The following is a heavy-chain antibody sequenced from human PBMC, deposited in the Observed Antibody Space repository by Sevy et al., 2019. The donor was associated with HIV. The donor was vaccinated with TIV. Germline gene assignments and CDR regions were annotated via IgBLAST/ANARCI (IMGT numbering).Heavy chain of an antibody. CDR2: ISYDGSNK. CDR1: GFTFSSYG. V-gene: IGHV3-30*18. CDR3: AKSDVTSIAAAGYYFDY. D-gene: IGHD6-13*01. J-gene: IGHJ4*02. Sequence: GGSLRLSCAASGFTFSSYGMHWVRQAPGKGLEWVAVISYDGSNKYYADSVKGRFTISRDNSSNTLYLQMNSLRAEDTAVYYCAKSDVTSIAAAGYYFDYWGQGTLVTVSS.